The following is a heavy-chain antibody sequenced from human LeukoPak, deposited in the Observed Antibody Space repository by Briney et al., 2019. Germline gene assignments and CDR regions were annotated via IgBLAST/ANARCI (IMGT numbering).Heavy chain of an antibody. Sequence: GGTLRLSCAVSGFTFSSYSMSWVRQAPGKGLEWVSAISGSGDSTYYADSVKGRFTISRDNSKNTLYLQMNSLRVEDTAVYYCAKDRGIISDYWGQGTLVTVSS. V-gene: IGHV3-23*01. J-gene: IGHJ4*02. CDR2: ISGSGDST. D-gene: IGHD3-10*01. CDR3: AKDRGIISDY. CDR1: GFTFSSYS.